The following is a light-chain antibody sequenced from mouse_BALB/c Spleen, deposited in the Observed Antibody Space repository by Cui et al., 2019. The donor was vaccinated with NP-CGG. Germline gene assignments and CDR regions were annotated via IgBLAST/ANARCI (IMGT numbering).Light chain of an antibody. CDR3: ALWYSNHWV. J-gene: IGLJ1*01. CDR2: GTN. V-gene: IGLV1*01. CDR1: TGAVTTSNY. Sequence: VLSQESPLTTSHGETVTLTCRSSTGAVTTSNYANWVQEKPDHLFTGLIGGTNNRAPGVPARFSGSLIGDKAALTITGAQTEDEAIYFCALWYSNHWVFGGGTKLTVL.